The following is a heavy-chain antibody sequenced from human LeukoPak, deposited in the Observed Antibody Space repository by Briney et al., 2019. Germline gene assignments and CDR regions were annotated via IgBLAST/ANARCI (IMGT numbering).Heavy chain of an antibody. D-gene: IGHD2-2*02. CDR3: ARRGGVPAAIQGNWFDP. J-gene: IGHJ5*02. Sequence: SETLSLTCIVSGGSISSTSYYWGWIRQPPGKGLEWIGSMYYSGSTYYNPSLKSRVTISVDTSKNQFSLKLSSVTAADTAVYYCARRGGVPAAIQGNWFDPWGQGTLVTVSS. CDR2: MYYSGST. CDR1: GGSISSTSYY. V-gene: IGHV4-39*01.